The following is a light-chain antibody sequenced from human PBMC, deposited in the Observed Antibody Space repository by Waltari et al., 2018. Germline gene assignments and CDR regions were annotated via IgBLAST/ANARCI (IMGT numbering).Light chain of an antibody. CDR1: QPVRTTY. Sequence: ELVLTQSPGTLSLSPGESATLSCRSSQPVRTTYVAWYQQKPGQTPTLLIYGASSRATGIADRFSGSGSGTDFSLTISSLEPEDFAVYYCQQYDISPLTFGGGTKVEIK. CDR2: GAS. J-gene: IGKJ4*01. CDR3: QQYDISPLT. V-gene: IGKV3-20*01.